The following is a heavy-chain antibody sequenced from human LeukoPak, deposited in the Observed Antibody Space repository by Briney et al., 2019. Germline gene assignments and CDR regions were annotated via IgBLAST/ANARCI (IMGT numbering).Heavy chain of an antibody. CDR2: IIPIFGTA. Sequence: ASVKVSCKASGGTFSSYAISWVRQAPGQGLEWMGGIIPIFGTANYAQKFQGGVTITADESTSTAYMELSSLRSEDTAVYYCARDGGGNSLGFDYWGQGTLVTVSS. J-gene: IGHJ4*02. V-gene: IGHV1-69*13. CDR1: GGTFSSYA. CDR3: ARDGGGNSLGFDY. D-gene: IGHD4-23*01.